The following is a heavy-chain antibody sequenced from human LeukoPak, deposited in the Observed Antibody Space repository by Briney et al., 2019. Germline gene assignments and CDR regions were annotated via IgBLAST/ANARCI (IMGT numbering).Heavy chain of an antibody. V-gene: IGHV5-51*01. CDR3: ARAYIDSRDCAIFDY. CDR2: IYPDDSTT. CDR1: GYSFHAYW. J-gene: IGHJ4*02. D-gene: IGHD3-22*01. Sequence: PGESLKISCKGSGYSFHAYWIGWVRLMPGKGLEWMGIIYPDDSTTKYSPSFQGQVTISADKSTNTAYLQWTTLRASDTAMYFCARAYIDSRDCAIFDYWGQGTLVTVSS.